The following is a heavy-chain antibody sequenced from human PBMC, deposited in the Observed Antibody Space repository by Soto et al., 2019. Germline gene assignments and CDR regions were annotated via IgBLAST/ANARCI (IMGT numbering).Heavy chain of an antibody. CDR1: GYTFRSYG. Sequence: QIQLVQSGGEVKKPGASVKVSCKASGYTFRSYGISWVRQAPGQGLEREGGISAYNGETHYAPKFQDRITLTTETSTDTAYMELRSLRLDDTAVYYWGRDWSRYYDNCGLILFYWGQGSLVTVSS. CDR2: ISAYNGET. D-gene: IGHD3-22*01. J-gene: IGHJ4*02. CDR3: GRDWSRYYDNCGLILFY. V-gene: IGHV1-18*04.